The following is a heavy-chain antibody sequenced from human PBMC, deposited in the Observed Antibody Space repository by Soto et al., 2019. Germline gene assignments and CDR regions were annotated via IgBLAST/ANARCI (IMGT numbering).Heavy chain of an antibody. J-gene: IGHJ6*03. CDR1: GFTFSSYS. D-gene: IGHD2-15*01. CDR2: ISSSSSTI. V-gene: IGHV3-48*01. CDR3: ARGESRGYCSGGSCYAEMGSYPSYSTDV. Sequence: GGSLRLSCAASGFTFSSYSMNWVRQAPGKGLEWVSYISSSSSTIYYADSVKGRFTISRDNAKNSLYLRMNSLRAEDTAVYYCARGESRGYCSGGSCYAEMGSYPSYSTDVWGKGPTVTLSS.